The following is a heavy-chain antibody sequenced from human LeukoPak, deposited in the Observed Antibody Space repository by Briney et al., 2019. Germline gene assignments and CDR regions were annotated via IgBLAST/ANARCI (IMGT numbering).Heavy chain of an antibody. CDR1: GFTFSSYA. J-gene: IGHJ4*02. Sequence: GRPLRLSCAASGFTFSSYAMSWVRQAPGKGLEWVSAISGSGGSTYYADSVKGRFTISRDNSKNTLYLQMNSLRAEDTAVYYCAKTGPESAIFGVVIYFDYWGQGTLVTVSS. V-gene: IGHV3-23*01. CDR2: ISGSGGST. D-gene: IGHD3-3*01. CDR3: AKTGPESAIFGVVIYFDY.